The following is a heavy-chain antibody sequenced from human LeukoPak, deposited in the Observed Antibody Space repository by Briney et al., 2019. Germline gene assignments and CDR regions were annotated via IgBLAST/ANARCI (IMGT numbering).Heavy chain of an antibody. J-gene: IGHJ5*02. V-gene: IGHV3-66*01. D-gene: IGHD6-13*01. CDR1: GFTFSNFA. Sequence: GGSLRLSCVASGFTFSNFAISWVRQAPGEGLEWVSVMQSGGRTRYTDSVKGRFTISRDNSKNTVYLQMNSLRAEDTAVYYRARDRAEAGTSNWFDPWGQGTLVTVST. CDR3: ARDRAEAGTSNWFDP. CDR2: MQSGGRT.